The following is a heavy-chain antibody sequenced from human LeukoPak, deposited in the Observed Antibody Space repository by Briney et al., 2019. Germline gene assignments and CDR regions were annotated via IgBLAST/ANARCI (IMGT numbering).Heavy chain of an antibody. CDR3: ARDSYKYSGKEDSHYYYGMDV. CDR2: INHSGST. Sequence: SETLSLTCAVYGGSFSGYYWSWIRQPPGKGLEWIGEINHSGSTNYNPSLKSRVTISVDTSKNQFSLKLSSVTAADTAVYYCARDSYKYSGKEDSHYYYGMDVWGQGTTVTVSS. D-gene: IGHD1-26*01. CDR1: GGSFSGYY. J-gene: IGHJ6*02. V-gene: IGHV4-34*01.